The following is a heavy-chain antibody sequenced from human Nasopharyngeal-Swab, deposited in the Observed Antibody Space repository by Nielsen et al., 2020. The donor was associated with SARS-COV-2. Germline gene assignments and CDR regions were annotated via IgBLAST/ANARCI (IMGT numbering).Heavy chain of an antibody. CDR1: GGSISNSY. V-gene: IGHV4-59*01. CDR3: ARAGKPKPRLPILYSGSYHDKKYSFDYFDD. CDR2: IYYSGST. D-gene: IGHD1-26*01. J-gene: IGHJ4*02. Sequence: GPLRLSCTVSGGSISNSYWSWIRQPPGKGLEWIGYIYYSGSTNYNPSLKGRVTISVDTSKNKFSLKLSSVTAADTAVYYCARAGKPKPRLPILYSGSYHDKKYSFDYFDDWGQGTLVTVSS.